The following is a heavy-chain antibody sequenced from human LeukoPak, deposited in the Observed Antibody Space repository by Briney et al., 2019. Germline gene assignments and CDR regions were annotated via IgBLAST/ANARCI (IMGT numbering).Heavy chain of an antibody. V-gene: IGHV3-53*01. J-gene: IGHJ6*03. CDR1: GITVSSNY. CDR2: IYSGGST. D-gene: IGHD6-6*01. Sequence: GGSLRLSCAASGITVSSNYMSWVRQAPGKGLEWVSVIYSGGSTYYADSVKGRFTISRDNSKNTLYLQMNSLRAEDTAVYYCARETAIAARPYYYMDVWGKGTTVTVSS. CDR3: ARETAIAARPYYYMDV.